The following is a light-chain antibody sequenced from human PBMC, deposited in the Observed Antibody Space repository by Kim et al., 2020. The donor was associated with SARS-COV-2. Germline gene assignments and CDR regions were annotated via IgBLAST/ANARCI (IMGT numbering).Light chain of an antibody. Sequence: DIQMTQSPSSVSASVGDRVTITCRASQGISSWLVWYQQKPGKAPKLLIYAASSLQSGVPSRFSGSGSGTDFTLTISSLQPEDFAPYYCQQANSFPWTFGKGTKVDIK. CDR3: QQANSFPWT. J-gene: IGKJ1*01. CDR2: AAS. V-gene: IGKV1-12*01. CDR1: QGISSW.